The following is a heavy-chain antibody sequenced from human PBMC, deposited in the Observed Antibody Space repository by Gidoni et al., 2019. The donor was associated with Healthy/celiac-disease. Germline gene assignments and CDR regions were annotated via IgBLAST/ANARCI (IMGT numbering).Heavy chain of an antibody. V-gene: IGHV4-39*07. J-gene: IGHJ4*02. Sequence: QLQLQASGPGLLTPSETLSLTGPVSGGSLSSSAYYWGWVRPPPGKGLEWIGTIYYRGDTYYNPSLKSRVTISVDMSRNQFSLWLTSVTAADTAMYYCARDVRYSSSWSHFDYWGQGILVTVSS. CDR2: IYYRGDT. CDR1: GGSLSSSAYY. D-gene: IGHD6-13*01. CDR3: ARDVRYSSSWSHFDY.